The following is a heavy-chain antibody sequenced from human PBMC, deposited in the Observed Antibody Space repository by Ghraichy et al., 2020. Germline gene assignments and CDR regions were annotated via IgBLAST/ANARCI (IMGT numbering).Heavy chain of an antibody. V-gene: IGHV4-39*01. CDR2: LYYGASS. D-gene: IGHD6-13*01. CDR1: GGSIGSSGYY. CDR3: ARVGARAAAGVTDY. J-gene: IGHJ4*02. Sequence: SETLSLTCTVSGGSIGSSGYYWGWIRQPPGKGLEWIGSLYYGASSYYNPSLKSRVTISMYTPNNQFSLKLSSVTAADTAIYYCARVGARAAAGVTDYWGQGALVTVSS.